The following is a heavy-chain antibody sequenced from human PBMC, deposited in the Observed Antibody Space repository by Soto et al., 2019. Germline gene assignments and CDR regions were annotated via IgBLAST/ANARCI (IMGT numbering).Heavy chain of an antibody. D-gene: IGHD2-8*01. Sequence: PGESLKISCKGSGYSFTSYWIGWVRQMPGKCLEWLGIIYPGDSDTSYSPSFQGQVTFSADKSICTAYLQWSCLKASDTAMYYCARPSGVGTYYYYGMDVWGQ. CDR1: GYSFTSYW. CDR2: IYPGDSDT. CDR3: ARPSGVGTYYYYGMDV. V-gene: IGHV5-51*01. J-gene: IGHJ6*02.